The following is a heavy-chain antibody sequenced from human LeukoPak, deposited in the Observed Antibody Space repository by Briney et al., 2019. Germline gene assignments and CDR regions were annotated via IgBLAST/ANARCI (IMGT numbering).Heavy chain of an antibody. CDR1: GYTFTSND. Sequence: GASVKVSCKASGYTFTSNDIHWVRQAPGQGLEWMGWINPNSGGTNYAQKFQGRVTMTRDTSISTAYMELSRLRSDDTAVYYCARDSLGGIVVVPAVGHPDYWGQGTLVTVSS. D-gene: IGHD2-2*01. CDR3: ARDSLGGIVVVPAVGHPDY. J-gene: IGHJ4*02. CDR2: INPNSGGT. V-gene: IGHV1-2*02.